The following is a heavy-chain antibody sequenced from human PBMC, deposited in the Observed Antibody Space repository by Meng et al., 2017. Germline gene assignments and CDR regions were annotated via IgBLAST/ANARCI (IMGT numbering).Heavy chain of an antibody. V-gene: IGHV1-69*13. D-gene: IGHD2-2*01. Sequence: SVKVSCKASGGTFSSYAISWVRQAPGQGLEWMGGIIPIFGTANYAQKFQGRVTITADESTSTAYMELSSLRSEDTAVYYCASVSVVVPAASSSGYYYYGMDVWGQGTTVTVSS. CDR2: IIPIFGTA. J-gene: IGHJ6*02. CDR3: ASVSVVVPAASSSGYYYYGMDV. CDR1: GGTFSSYA.